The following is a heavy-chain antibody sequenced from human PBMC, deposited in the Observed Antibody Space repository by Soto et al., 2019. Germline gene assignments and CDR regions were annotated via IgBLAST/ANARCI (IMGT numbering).Heavy chain of an antibody. Sequence: QVQLVQSGAEVKKPGASVKVSCKASGYTFTSYDINWVRQATGQGLEWMGWMNPNSGNTGYAQKFQGRVTMTRNTSIRTAYMELSSLRSEDTAGYYCAREHISSWRFDYWGQGTLVTVSS. J-gene: IGHJ4*02. V-gene: IGHV1-8*01. D-gene: IGHD6-13*01. CDR1: GYTFTSYD. CDR2: MNPNSGNT. CDR3: AREHISSWRFDY.